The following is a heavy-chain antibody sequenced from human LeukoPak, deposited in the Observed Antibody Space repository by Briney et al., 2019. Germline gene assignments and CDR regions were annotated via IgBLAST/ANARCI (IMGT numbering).Heavy chain of an antibody. Sequence: PGGSLRLSCAASGFTFDDYAMHWVRQAPGRGLEWVSGISWNSGSIGYADSVKGRFTISRDNAKNSLYLQMNSLRAEDTAVYYCARGGGYSYGRVDYWGQGTLVTVSS. J-gene: IGHJ4*02. D-gene: IGHD5-18*01. CDR1: GFTFDDYA. CDR2: ISWNSGSI. V-gene: IGHV3-9*01. CDR3: ARGGGYSYGRVDY.